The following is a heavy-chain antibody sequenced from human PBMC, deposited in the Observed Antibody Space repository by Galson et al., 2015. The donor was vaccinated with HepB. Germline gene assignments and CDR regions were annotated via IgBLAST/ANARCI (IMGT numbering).Heavy chain of an antibody. D-gene: IGHD1-14*01. J-gene: IGHJ6*02. Sequence: SLRLSCAASGFTFSSYVVHWVRQPPGQGLEWVAVISYDGSDKYYADSVKGLFTISRDKSKNTLYLQLNSLRAEDTAVYYCARGKYKLPSYSYQGIDVWGQGTAVTVSS. CDR1: GFTFSSYV. V-gene: IGHV3-30-3*01. CDR2: ISYDGSDK. CDR3: ARGKYKLPSYSYQGIDV.